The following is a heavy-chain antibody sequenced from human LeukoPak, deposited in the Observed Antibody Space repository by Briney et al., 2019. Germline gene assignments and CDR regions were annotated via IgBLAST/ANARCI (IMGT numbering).Heavy chain of an antibody. CDR3: ARVRGDGYNPQYFDY. J-gene: IGHJ4*02. D-gene: IGHD5-24*01. CDR2: VYTSGST. V-gene: IGHV4-4*07. Sequence: PSETLSLTCTVSGGSMNNYYWSWIRQPAGKGLEWIGRVYTSGSTNYNPSLKSRVTISVDTSKNQFSLKLSSVTAADTAVYYCARVRGDGYNPQYFDYWGQGTLVTVSS. CDR1: GGSMNNYY.